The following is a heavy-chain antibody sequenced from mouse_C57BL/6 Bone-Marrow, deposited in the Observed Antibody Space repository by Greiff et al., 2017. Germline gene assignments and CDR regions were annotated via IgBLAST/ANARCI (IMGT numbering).Heavy chain of an antibody. J-gene: IGHJ4*01. CDR3: TSRQLNYYAMDY. CDR2: IDPGNGVP. Sequence: VQLQQSGAELVRPGASVKLSCTASGFNIKDAYMPWVKRRPEQGLGWIGWIDPGNGVPEYDSKFQGKATITADTSSNTAYLQLSSLTSEDTAVYYCTSRQLNYYAMDYWGQGTSVTVSS. D-gene: IGHD3-2*02. CDR1: GFNIKDAY. V-gene: IGHV14-4*01.